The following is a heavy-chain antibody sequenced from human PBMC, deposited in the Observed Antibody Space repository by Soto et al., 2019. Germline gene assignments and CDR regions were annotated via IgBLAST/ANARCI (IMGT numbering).Heavy chain of an antibody. V-gene: IGHV1-69*02. CDR2: IIPILGIA. CDR3: ARGRLIGPRRTVTTGGSPNSFDY. Sequence: QVQLVQSGAEVKKPGSSVKVSCKASGGTFSSYTLSWVRQSPGQGLEWMGSIIPILGIANYAQKFQGRVTISADKSPSRAYMELSSLRSEDTAVDYCARGRLIGPRRTVTTGGSPNSFDYWGQGTLVTVSS. J-gene: IGHJ4*02. CDR1: GGTFSSYT. D-gene: IGHD4-17*01.